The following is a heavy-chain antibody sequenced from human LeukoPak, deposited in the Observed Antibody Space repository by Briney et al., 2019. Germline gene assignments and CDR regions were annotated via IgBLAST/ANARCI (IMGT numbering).Heavy chain of an antibody. CDR3: ARVRLRRYCSSTSCYKDYYYGMNV. Sequence: SVKVSCKASGGTFSSYAISWVRQAPGQGLEWMGGIIPIFGTANYAQKFQGRVTITADESTSTAYMELSSLRSEDTAVYYCARVRLRRYCSSTSCYKDYYYGMNVWGQGTTVTVSS. CDR1: GGTFSSYA. V-gene: IGHV1-69*13. J-gene: IGHJ6*02. D-gene: IGHD2-2*02. CDR2: IIPIFGTA.